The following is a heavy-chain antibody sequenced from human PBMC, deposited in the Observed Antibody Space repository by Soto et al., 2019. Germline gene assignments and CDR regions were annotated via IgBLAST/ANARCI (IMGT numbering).Heavy chain of an antibody. CDR3: ARGEYDFWSGYHYVLGY. V-gene: IGHV3-30-3*01. CDR1: GFTFSSYA. Sequence: HPGGSLRLSCAASGFTFSSYAMHWVRQAPGKGLEWVAVISYDGSNKYYADSVKGRFTISRDNSKNTLYLQMNSLRAEDTAVYYCARGEYDFWSGYHYVLGYWGQGTLVTVSS. D-gene: IGHD3-3*01. CDR2: ISYDGSNK. J-gene: IGHJ4*02.